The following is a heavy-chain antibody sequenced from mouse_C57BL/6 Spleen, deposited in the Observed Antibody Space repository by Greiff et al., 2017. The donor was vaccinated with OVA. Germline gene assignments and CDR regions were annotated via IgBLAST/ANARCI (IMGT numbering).Heavy chain of an antibody. V-gene: IGHV1-18*01. CDR3: ARRGSSPYYAMDY. D-gene: IGHD1-1*01. CDR2: INPNNGGT. Sequence: EVQLQQSGPELVKPGASVKIPCKASGYTFTDYNMDWVKQSHGKSLEWIGDINPNNGGTIYNQKVKGKATSTVDKTSSTAYMELRSLTTEDTAVYYSARRGSSPYYAMDYWGQGTSVTVSS. CDR1: GYTFTDYN. J-gene: IGHJ4*01.